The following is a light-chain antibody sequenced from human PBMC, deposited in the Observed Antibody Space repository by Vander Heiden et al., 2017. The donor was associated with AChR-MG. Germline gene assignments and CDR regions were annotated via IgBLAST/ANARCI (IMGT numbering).Light chain of an antibody. Sequence: SSELTQDPAVSVALGQPVRIPCQGDSRRSYYASWYQQKPGQAPVLVIYGKNNRPSGIPDRCSGSSSGNTASLTITGAQAEDEADYYCNSRDSSGNHVVFGGGTKLTVL. J-gene: IGLJ2*01. CDR3: NSRDSSGNHVV. V-gene: IGLV3-19*01. CDR1: SRRSYY. CDR2: GKN.